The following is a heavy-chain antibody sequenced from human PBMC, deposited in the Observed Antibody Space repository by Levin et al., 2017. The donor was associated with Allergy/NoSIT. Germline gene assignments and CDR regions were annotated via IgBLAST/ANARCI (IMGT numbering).Heavy chain of an antibody. J-gene: IGHJ4*02. D-gene: IGHD3-22*01. CDR3: AKPPNYYDSSGYEN. Sequence: TGGSLRLSCAASGFTFNSYAMTWVRQAPGKGLEWVSAISGSGGSTFYADSVKGRFTISRDNSKNTLHLQMNSLRAEDTAVYYCAKPPNYYDSSGYENWGQGTLVTVSS. V-gene: IGHV3-23*01. CDR1: GFTFNSYA. CDR2: ISGSGGST.